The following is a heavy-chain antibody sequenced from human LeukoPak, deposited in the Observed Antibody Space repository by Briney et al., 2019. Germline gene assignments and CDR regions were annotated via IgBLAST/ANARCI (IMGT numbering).Heavy chain of an antibody. CDR3: ARGGGLSYDSGNYYNPYFDY. J-gene: IGHJ4*02. Sequence: GRSLRLSCAASGFTFSSYGMHWVRQAPGKGLEWVAVMSYDGSNKFYADSVKGRFTVSRDNSKNTLFLQMNSLRPEDAAVYYCARGGGLSYDSGNYYNPYFDYWGQGTLVTVSS. CDR2: MSYDGSNK. D-gene: IGHD3-10*01. CDR1: GFTFSSYG. V-gene: IGHV3-30*03.